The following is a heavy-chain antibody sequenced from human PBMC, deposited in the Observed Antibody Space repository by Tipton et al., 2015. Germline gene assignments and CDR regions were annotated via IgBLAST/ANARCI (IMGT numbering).Heavy chain of an antibody. Sequence: TLSLTCTVSGGSVTSGSYYWSWIRQPPGKGLEWIGYISYTDGAHYNPALKSRVTISVDTSKNQFSLRLSSVTAADTAVYYCARSLFPETAGLENWFDPWGQGTLVTVSS. CDR3: ARSLFPETAGLENWFDP. CDR1: GGSVTSGSYY. CDR2: ISYTDGA. J-gene: IGHJ5*02. D-gene: IGHD6-13*01. V-gene: IGHV4-61*01.